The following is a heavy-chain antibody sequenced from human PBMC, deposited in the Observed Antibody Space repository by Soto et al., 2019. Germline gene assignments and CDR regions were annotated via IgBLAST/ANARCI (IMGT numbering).Heavy chain of an antibody. Sequence: GGSLRLSCAASGFTLSSNYMSWVRQAPGKGLEWVSVFYSGGSTYYADSVRGRFTISRDNSKNTLYLQMNSLRAEDTALYYCARVSTTAKTFEFWGQGTLVTVSS. CDR3: ARVSTTAKTFEF. D-gene: IGHD4-17*01. V-gene: IGHV3-53*01. CDR1: GFTLSSNY. CDR2: FYSGGST. J-gene: IGHJ4*02.